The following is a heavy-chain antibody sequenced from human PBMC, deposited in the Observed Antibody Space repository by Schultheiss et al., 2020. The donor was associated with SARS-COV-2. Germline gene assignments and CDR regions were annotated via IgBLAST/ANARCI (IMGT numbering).Heavy chain of an antibody. V-gene: IGHV4-31*01. CDR3: ARGYCTNGVCHDAFDI. Sequence: SQTLSLTCTVSGGSISSSSYYWSWIRQHPGKGLEWIGYIYYSGSTYYNPSLKSLVTISVDTSKNQFSLKLSSVTAADTAVYYCARGYCTNGVCHDAFDIWGQGTMVTVSS. J-gene: IGHJ3*02. D-gene: IGHD2-8*01. CDR2: IYYSGST. CDR1: GGSISSSSYY.